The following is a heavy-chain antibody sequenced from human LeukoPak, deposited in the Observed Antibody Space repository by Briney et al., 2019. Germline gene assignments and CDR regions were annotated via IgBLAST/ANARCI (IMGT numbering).Heavy chain of an antibody. D-gene: IGHD2-8*01. V-gene: IGHV1-46*01. CDR1: GYSLTTYY. J-gene: IGHJ6*02. CDR2: INPSGGGT. CDR3: ASVYLYGMDV. Sequence: GASVKVSRKASGYSLTTYYMHWVRQAPGQGLEWMAIINPSGGGTKYAQKFQGRVTMIRDTPTNTVYMELSSLRTEDTAVYYCASVYLYGMDVWGQGTTVTVSS.